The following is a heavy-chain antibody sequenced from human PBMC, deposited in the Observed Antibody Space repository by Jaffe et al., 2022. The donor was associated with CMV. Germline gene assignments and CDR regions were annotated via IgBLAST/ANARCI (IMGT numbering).Heavy chain of an antibody. D-gene: IGHD3-22*01. CDR1: GFTFSSYG. CDR3: ARYDSSGYPPDY. J-gene: IGHJ4*02. Sequence: QVQLVESGGGVVQPGRSLRLSCAASGFTFSSYGMHWVRQAPGKGLEWVAVIWYDGSNKYYADSVKGRFTISRDNSKNTLYLQMNSLRAEDTAVYYCARYDSSGYPPDYWGQGTLVTVSS. V-gene: IGHV3-33*01. CDR2: IWYDGSNK.